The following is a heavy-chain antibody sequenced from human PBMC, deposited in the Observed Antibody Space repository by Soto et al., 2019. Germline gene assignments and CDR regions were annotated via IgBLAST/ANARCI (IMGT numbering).Heavy chain of an antibody. CDR1: GFTFSAYW. CDR2: ISDDGSTT. V-gene: IGHV3-74*01. CDR3: TRGPRVSSTGTGAH. J-gene: IGHJ4*02. Sequence: LRLSCEVSGFTFSAYWMHWVRQVPGKGLIWVSRISDDGSTTTYADSVKGRFTISRDNAKNTLYLQMNSLRADDTGLYYCTRGPRVSSTGTGAHWGQGTLVTVS. D-gene: IGHD1-1*01.